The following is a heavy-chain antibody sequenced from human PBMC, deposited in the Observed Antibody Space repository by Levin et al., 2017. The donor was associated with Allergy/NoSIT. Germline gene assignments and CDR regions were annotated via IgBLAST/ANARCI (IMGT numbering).Heavy chain of an antibody. D-gene: IGHD3-10*01. J-gene: IGHJ4*02. CDR1: GFTFRTFW. Sequence: GGSLRLSCAASGFTFRTFWMAWVRQAPGKGPEWVANIKQDGSDKYYVDSVEGRFTVSRDNAKNSLYPQMNSLRVEDTAVYYCARDHDGEDEYFDFWGQGTLVTVSS. CDR3: ARDHDGEDEYFDF. CDR2: IKQDGSDK. V-gene: IGHV3-7*01.